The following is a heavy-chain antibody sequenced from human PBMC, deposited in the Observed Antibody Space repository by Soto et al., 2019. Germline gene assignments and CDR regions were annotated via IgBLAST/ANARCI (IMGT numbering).Heavy chain of an antibody. V-gene: IGHV3-72*01. CDR3: AIEIRRDYYYYYPLDV. Sequence: GGSLRLSCAASGFTFSSYGMHWVRQAPGTGLEWIARTKNKPNNYTTTYAASVKGRFTISRDDSESSLYLQMNNLKTEDTAVYYCAIEIRRDYYYYYPLDVWGQGTTVIVSS. CDR1: GFTFSSYG. CDR2: TKNKPNNYTT. J-gene: IGHJ6*02.